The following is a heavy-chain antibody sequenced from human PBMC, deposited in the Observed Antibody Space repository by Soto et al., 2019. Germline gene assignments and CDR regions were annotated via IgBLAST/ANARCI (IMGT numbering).Heavy chain of an antibody. CDR2: INPSGGST. D-gene: IGHD3-9*01. J-gene: IGHJ3*02. CDR3: ARRGPGADYDILTGYGSIGAFDI. CDR1: GYAFTSYY. V-gene: IGHV1-46*01. Sequence: ASVKVSCKASGYAFTSYYMHWVRQAPGQGLEWMGIINPSGGSTSYAQKFQGRVTMTRDTSTSTVYMELSSLRSEDTAVYYCARRGPGADYDILTGYGSIGAFDIWGQGTMVTVSS.